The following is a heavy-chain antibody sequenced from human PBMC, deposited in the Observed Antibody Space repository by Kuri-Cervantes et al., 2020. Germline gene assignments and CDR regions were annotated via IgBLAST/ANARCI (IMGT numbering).Heavy chain of an antibody. J-gene: IGHJ6*02. Sequence: GGSLRLSCAASGFTFSSYGMHWVRQAPGKGLEWVAVIWYDGSNKYYADSVKGRFTISRDNSKNTLYLQMNSLRAEDTAVYYCARDLWVGLISVYYYYGMDVWGQGTTVTVSS. V-gene: IGHV3-33*01. CDR3: ARDLWVGLISVYYYYGMDV. CDR1: GFTFSSYG. CDR2: IWYDGSNK. D-gene: IGHD3/OR15-3a*01.